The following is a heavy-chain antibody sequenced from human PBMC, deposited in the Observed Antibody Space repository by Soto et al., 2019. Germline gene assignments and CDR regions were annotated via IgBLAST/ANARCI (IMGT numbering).Heavy chain of an antibody. CDR2: INVSGALT. Sequence: GGSLRLSCAASGFPCDAHGMAWVRQSPGKGLQWVSSINVSGALTYYIESVKGRFTISRDNSKNILFLQMNTLRAEDTAVYYCAKGPAVGHYDFWSGYYLDSWGQGTMVTVSS. V-gene: IGHV3-23*01. CDR3: AKGPAVGHYDFWSGYYLDS. J-gene: IGHJ4*02. CDR1: GFPCDAHG. D-gene: IGHD3-3*01.